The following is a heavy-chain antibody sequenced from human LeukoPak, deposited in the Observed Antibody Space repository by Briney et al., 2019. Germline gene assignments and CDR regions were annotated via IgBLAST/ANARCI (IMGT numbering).Heavy chain of an antibody. CDR1: GFTFSNYL. D-gene: IGHD6-19*01. Sequence: GGSLRLSCAASGFTFSNYLMSWVRQAPGKGLEWVSAISGSGGSTYYADSVKGRFTISRDNSKNTLYLQMNSLRAEDTAVYYCAKVRGQWLVRQAFDIWGQGTMVTVSS. J-gene: IGHJ3*02. CDR3: AKVRGQWLVRQAFDI. V-gene: IGHV3-23*01. CDR2: ISGSGGST.